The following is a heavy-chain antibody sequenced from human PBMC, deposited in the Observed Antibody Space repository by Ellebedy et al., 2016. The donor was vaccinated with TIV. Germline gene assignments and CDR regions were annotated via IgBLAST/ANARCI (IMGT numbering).Heavy chain of an antibody. D-gene: IGHD3-10*01. CDR1: GFTFSSYA. J-gene: IGHJ4*02. V-gene: IGHV3-23*01. CDR3: AKAGRFISSPTDY. CDR2: VTGSGVST. Sequence: GGSLRLSXAASGFTFSSYAMSWVRQAPGKGLEWVSGVTGSGVSTYYADSVKGRFTLSRDNSKNTMYLQLNSLRAEDTAIYYCAKAGRFISSPTDYWGQGTLVTVSS.